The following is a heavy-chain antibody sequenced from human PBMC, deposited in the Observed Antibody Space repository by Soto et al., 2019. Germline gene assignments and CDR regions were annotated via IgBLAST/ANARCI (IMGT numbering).Heavy chain of an antibody. CDR3: ARDVYSFGPSPYMDV. Sequence: GGSLRLSCAASGFTFGDYFMSWIRQAPGKGLEWVSYIGGSGSSIYYADSVKGRFTISRDNANNSLYLHMNSLRVEDTAVYYCARDVYSFGPSPYMDVWGKGTTVTVSS. CDR2: IGGSGSSI. CDR1: GFTFGDYF. V-gene: IGHV3-11*01. J-gene: IGHJ6*04. D-gene: IGHD5-18*01.